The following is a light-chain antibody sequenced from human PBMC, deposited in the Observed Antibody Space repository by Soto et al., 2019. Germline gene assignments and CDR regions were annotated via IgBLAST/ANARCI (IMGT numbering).Light chain of an antibody. CDR2: SND. CDR1: SSNIGSNT. Sequence: QSVLTQPPSASGTPGQRVTISCSGSSSNIGSNTVNWYQQLPGTAPKLLIYSNDQRPSGVPDRFSGSMSGTSASLAINGLQSEDEADYYCAAWDDSLNGPVFGGGTKLTVL. CDR3: AAWDDSLNGPV. V-gene: IGLV1-44*01. J-gene: IGLJ2*01.